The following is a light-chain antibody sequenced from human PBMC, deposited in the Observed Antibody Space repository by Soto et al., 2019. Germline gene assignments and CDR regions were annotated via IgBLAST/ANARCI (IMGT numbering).Light chain of an antibody. CDR2: GAS. CDR1: QSVSNNY. V-gene: IGKV3-20*01. CDR3: QQYGGSPIT. J-gene: IGKJ5*01. Sequence: TQSPSTLSASVGDRVTITCRASQSVSNNYLAWYQQKPGQAPRLLMSGASSRASGVPVRFSGSGSGTDFTLTISRLEPEDFALYYCQQYGGSPITFGLGTRLETK.